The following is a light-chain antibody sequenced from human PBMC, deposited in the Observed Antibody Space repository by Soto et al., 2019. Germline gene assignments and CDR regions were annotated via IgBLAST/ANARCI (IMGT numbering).Light chain of an antibody. V-gene: IGKV1-5*03. CDR3: QHYNDYSRV. CDR2: RAS. Sequence: DIQMTQSPSTLSASIGDTVTITCRTSQSVDTWLAWYQHKAGKAPKLLIYRASSLATGVPSRFSGSGSGTACTLTITSLQPDEFATYYCQHYNDYSRVFGQGTQVEIK. J-gene: IGKJ1*01. CDR1: QSVDTW.